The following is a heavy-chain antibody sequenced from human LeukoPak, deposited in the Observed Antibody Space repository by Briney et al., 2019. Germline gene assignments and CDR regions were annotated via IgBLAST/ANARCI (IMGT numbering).Heavy chain of an antibody. CDR3: ARVTTVTTSFHFDY. CDR1: GGSISSGGYY. D-gene: IGHD4-17*01. J-gene: IGHJ4*02. CDR2: IYYSGST. V-gene: IGHV4-30-4*01. Sequence: PSQTLSLTCTVSGGSISSGGYYWSWIRQPPGEGLEWIGYIYYSGSTYYHPSLKSRFTISLDTSKNQFSLKLSSVTAADTAVYYCARVTTVTTSFHFDYWGQGTLVTVSS.